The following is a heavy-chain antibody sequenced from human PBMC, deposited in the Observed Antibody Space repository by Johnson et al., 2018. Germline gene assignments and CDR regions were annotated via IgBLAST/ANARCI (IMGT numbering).Heavy chain of an antibody. V-gene: IGHV3-30-3*01. CDR2: ISYDGSNK. CDR3: ARGVVVVTDDAFDI. CDR1: GFTFSSYA. J-gene: IGHJ3*02. Sequence: QVQLVQSGGGVVQPGRSLRLSCAASGFTFSSYAMHWVRQAPGMGLEWVAVISYDGSNKYYADSVKGRFTISRDNSKNTLYLQMNSLRAEDTAVYYCARGVVVVTDDAFDIWGQGTMVTVSS. D-gene: IGHD2-21*02.